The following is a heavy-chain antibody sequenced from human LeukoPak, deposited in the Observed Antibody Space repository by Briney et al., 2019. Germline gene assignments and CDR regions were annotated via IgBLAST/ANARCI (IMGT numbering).Heavy chain of an antibody. J-gene: IGHJ4*02. CDR1: GGSISSYY. CDR2: IYTSGST. CDR3: AREEGYGSSGYADY. D-gene: IGHD3-22*01. V-gene: IGHV4-4*07. Sequence: SETLSLTCTVSGGSISSYYWSWIRQPAGKGLEWIGRIYTSGSTNYNPSLKSRVTMSVDTSKNQFSLKLSSVTAADTAVYYCAREEGYGSSGYADYWGQGTLVTVSS.